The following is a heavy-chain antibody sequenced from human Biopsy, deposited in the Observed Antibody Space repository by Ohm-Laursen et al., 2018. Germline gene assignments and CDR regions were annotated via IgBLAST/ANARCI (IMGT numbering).Heavy chain of an antibody. CDR1: GFTFSTYA. CDR3: AKAGPARSGYYTGFVVDGCDS. Sequence: SLRLSCAASGFTFSTYAMTWVRQAPGKGLEWVSAISGSGDTTYYADSVKGRFTISRDNSKNTVSLRMNSLRAEDTALYYCAKAGPARSGYYTGFVVDGCDSWGQGTLVTVSS. V-gene: IGHV3-23*01. D-gene: IGHD3-3*01. CDR2: ISGSGDTT. J-gene: IGHJ4*02.